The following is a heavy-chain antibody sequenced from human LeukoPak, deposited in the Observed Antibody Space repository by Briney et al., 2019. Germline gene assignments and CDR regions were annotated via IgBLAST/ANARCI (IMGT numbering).Heavy chain of an antibody. V-gene: IGHV4-61*02. CDR1: GYSISSGTYY. CDR3: ARTYPDCDY. D-gene: IGHD2-21*02. Sequence: PSQTLSLTCTVSGYSISSGTYYWTWIRQPAGKGLEWIGRISTSGSTNYNPSLKSRVTISLDTSKNQFSLKLTSVTATDTAVYYCARTYPDCDYWGQGTLVTVSS. CDR2: ISTSGST. J-gene: IGHJ4*02.